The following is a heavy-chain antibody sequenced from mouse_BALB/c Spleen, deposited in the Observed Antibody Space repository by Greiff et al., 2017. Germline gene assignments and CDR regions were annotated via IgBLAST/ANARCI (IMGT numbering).Heavy chain of an antibody. CDR3: ARDRNYGSSPFAY. V-gene: IGHV5-6-3*01. J-gene: IGHJ3*01. Sequence: EVKVVESGGGLVQPGGSLKLSCAASGFTFSSYGMSWVRQTPDKRLELVATINSNGGSTYYPDSVKGRFTISRDNAKNTLYLQMSSLKSEDTAMYYCARDRNYGSSPFAYWGQGTLVTVSA. CDR2: INSNGGST. CDR1: GFTFSSYG. D-gene: IGHD1-1*01.